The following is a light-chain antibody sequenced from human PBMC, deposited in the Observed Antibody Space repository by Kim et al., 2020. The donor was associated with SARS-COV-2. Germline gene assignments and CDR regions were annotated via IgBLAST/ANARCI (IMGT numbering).Light chain of an antibody. CDR1: QDVSNF. CDR3: QQYDDFPLT. Sequence: SASVGDRVTITCQASQDVSNFLNWYQQKPGKAPNLLIYEASNLETGVPSRFSGSRSGTDFTFTISSLQPEDIATYYCQQYDDFPLTFGGGTKLEI. J-gene: IGKJ4*01. V-gene: IGKV1-33*01. CDR2: EAS.